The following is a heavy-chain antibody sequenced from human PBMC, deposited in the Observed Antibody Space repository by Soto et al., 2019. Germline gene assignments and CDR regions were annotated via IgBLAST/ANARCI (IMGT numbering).Heavy chain of an antibody. D-gene: IGHD6-13*01. J-gene: IGHJ6*02. Sequence: SETLSLTCTVSGDSISSSSYYWSWIRQHPGKGLEWIGYIHYSGNTRYNPSLKSRLTISVDTSKNQFSLMLSSLTAADTAVYFCARARVPYSSTWYRYDYYGMDIWGQGTTLTVSS. V-gene: IGHV4-31*03. CDR3: ARARVPYSSTWYRYDYYGMDI. CDR2: IHYSGNT. CDR1: GDSISSSSYY.